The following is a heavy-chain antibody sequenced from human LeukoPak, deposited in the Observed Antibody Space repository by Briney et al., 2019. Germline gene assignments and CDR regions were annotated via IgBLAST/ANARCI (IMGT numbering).Heavy chain of an antibody. V-gene: IGHV3-64*01. CDR1: GFTFSSYA. J-gene: IGHJ6*02. Sequence: PGGSLRLSCAASGFTFSSYAMHWVRQAPGKGLEYVSAISSNGGSTYYANSVKGRFTISRDNPKNTLYLQMGSLRAEDMAVYYCARGPVAYYYYGMDVWGQGTTVTVSS. CDR3: ARGPVAYYYYGMDV. CDR2: ISSNGGST.